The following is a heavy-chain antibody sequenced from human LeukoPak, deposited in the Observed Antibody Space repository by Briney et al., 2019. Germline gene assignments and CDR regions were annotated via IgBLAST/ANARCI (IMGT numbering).Heavy chain of an antibody. Sequence: PGGSLRLSCAASGLNFIDAWMTWVRQIPGKGLEWVGRIKGKSNGWATEYAAPVKGRFIISRDDSKNTVYLQMDDLKTEDTALYYCITDSPVTGVHPWGQGTLVTVSS. V-gene: IGHV3-15*01. J-gene: IGHJ4*02. CDR3: ITDSPVTGVHP. CDR1: GLNFIDAW. D-gene: IGHD2-21*02. CDR2: IKGKSNGWAT.